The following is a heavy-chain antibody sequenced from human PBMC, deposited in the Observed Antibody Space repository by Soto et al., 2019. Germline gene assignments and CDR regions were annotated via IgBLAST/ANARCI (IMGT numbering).Heavy chain of an antibody. V-gene: IGHV1-46*01. CDR2: INPGGVST. D-gene: IGHD4-17*01. J-gene: IGHJ2*01. Sequence: QVQLVQSGAEVKKPGASVEVSCKASGYTFTTYYIHCVRHAPGQGLECMGVINPGGVSTKYAQKFQDRVTMTSDTSTTTVYMDLSSLRSEDTAVYFCARGGNGDNVGYWYFDLWGRGTLVTVSP. CDR1: GYTFTTYY. CDR3: ARGGNGDNVGYWYFDL.